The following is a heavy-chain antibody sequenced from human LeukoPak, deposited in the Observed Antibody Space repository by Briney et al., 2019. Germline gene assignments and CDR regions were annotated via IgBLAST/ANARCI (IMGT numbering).Heavy chain of an antibody. Sequence: GGSLRLSCDASGFTFSSYAMHWVRQAPGKGLEYVSSISSNGGSTYYANSVKGRFTISRDNSKNTLYLQMGSLRAEDMAVYYCARVPGAAMVSWYFDYWGQGTLVTVSS. D-gene: IGHD5-18*01. J-gene: IGHJ4*02. CDR3: ARVPGAAMVSWYFDY. CDR2: ISSNGGST. CDR1: GFTFSSYA. V-gene: IGHV3-64*01.